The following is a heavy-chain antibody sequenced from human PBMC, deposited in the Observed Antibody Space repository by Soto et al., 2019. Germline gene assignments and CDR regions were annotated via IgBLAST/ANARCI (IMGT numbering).Heavy chain of an antibody. CDR2: INPSGGRT. J-gene: IGHJ6*02. CDR3: ARGIVVVTAMDYGMDV. V-gene: IGHV1-46*01. Sequence: QVQLVQSGAEVKKPGASVKVSCKASGYTFTTYYIHWVRQAPGQGLEWMGIINPSGGRTTYAQKFQGRVTMTRDTSTSTVYMDLSSLRSDDTALYYCARGIVVVTAMDYGMDVWGQGTTVTVSS. CDR1: GYTFTTYY. D-gene: IGHD2-21*02.